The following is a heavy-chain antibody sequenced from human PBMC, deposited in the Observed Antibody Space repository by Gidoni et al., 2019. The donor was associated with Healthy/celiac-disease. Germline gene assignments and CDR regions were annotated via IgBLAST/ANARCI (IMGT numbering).Heavy chain of an antibody. V-gene: IGHV4-39*01. Sequence: QLQLQESGPGLVKPSETLSLTCTVSGGSISSSSYYWGWIRQPPGKGLEWIGSIYYSGSTYYNPSLKSRVTISVDTSKNQFSLKLSSVPAADTAVYYCARLDYGDSLLSPDYWGQGTLVTVSS. J-gene: IGHJ4*02. CDR2: IYYSGST. D-gene: IGHD4-17*01. CDR3: ARLDYGDSLLSPDY. CDR1: GGSISSSSYY.